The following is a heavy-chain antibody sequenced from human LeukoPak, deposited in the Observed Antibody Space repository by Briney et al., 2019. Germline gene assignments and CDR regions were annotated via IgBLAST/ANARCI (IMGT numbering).Heavy chain of an antibody. D-gene: IGHD1-1*01. V-gene: IGHV4-38-2*02. CDR2: IYHSGRT. CDR3: ASATGTDRRIDY. J-gene: IGHJ4*02. Sequence: SETLSLTCTVSGYSISSGYYWGWIRQPPGKGLEWIGSIYHSGRTFYNPSLKSRVTISVDTSKNQFSLKLSSVTAAGTAVYYCASATGTDRRIDYWGQGTLVTVSS. CDR1: GYSISSGYY.